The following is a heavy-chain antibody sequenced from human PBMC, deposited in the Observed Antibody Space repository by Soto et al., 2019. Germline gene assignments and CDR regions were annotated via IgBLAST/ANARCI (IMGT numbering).Heavy chain of an antibody. D-gene: IGHD2-8*01. V-gene: IGHV3-23*01. CDR1: GLSLNSYD. J-gene: IGHJ4*02. Sequence: EVQLLESGGGLVQPGGSLRLSCAASGLSLNSYDMNWVRQAPGKGLEWVSLIDSGGTTYYADSVKGRFTISRDNSKNTLYLQMNSLRAEDTAIYYCAKDGPLMVGNRGMDHWGQGTLVSVSS. CDR3: AKDGPLMVGNRGMDH. CDR2: LIDSGGTT.